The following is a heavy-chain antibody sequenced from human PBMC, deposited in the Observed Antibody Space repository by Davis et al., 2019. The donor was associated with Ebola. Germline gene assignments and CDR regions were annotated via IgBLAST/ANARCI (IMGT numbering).Heavy chain of an antibody. V-gene: IGHV3-15*07. D-gene: IGHD3-3*01. Sequence: GGSLRLSCAASGFTYTNAWMNWVRQAPGKGLEWVGRIKSSFYGGTTDYAAPVKGRFTISRDDSQNMLYLQMNSLKTEDTAVYYCTTDGNYDYWSGYFIPSDFWGQGTLVTVSS. CDR3: TTDGNYDYWSGYFIPSDF. CDR2: IKSSFYGGTT. CDR1: GFTYTNAW. J-gene: IGHJ4*02.